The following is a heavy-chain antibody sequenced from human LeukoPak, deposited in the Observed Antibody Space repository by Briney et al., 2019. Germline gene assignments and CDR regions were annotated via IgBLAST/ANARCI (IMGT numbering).Heavy chain of an antibody. CDR1: GYTFTGYY. Sequence: ASVKVSCKASGYTFTGYYMHWVRQATGQGLEWMGWINPNSGGTNYAQKFRGRVTMTRDTSISTAYMELSRLRSDDTAVYYCARRASRGDYYMDVWGKGTTVTVSS. D-gene: IGHD6-13*01. J-gene: IGHJ6*03. V-gene: IGHV1-2*02. CDR3: ARRASRGDYYMDV. CDR2: INPNSGGT.